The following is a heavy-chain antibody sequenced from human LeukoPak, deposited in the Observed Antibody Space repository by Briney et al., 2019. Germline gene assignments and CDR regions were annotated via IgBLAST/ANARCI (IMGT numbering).Heavy chain of an antibody. CDR2: INHSGST. CDR3: ARAVTNYYESSEGAFDI. V-gene: IGHV4-34*01. CDR1: GGSFSGYY. Sequence: SETLSLTCAVYGGSFSGYYWSWIRQPPGKGLEWIGEINHSGSTNYNPSLKSRVTISVDTSKNQFSLKLSSVTAADTAVYYCARAVTNYYESSEGAFDIWGQGTMVTVSS. D-gene: IGHD3-22*01. J-gene: IGHJ3*02.